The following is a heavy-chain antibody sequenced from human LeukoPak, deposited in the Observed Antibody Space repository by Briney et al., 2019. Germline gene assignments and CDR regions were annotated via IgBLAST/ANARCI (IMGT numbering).Heavy chain of an antibody. CDR2: ISSSSSYI. D-gene: IGHD2-21*02. Sequence: GGSLRLSCAASGFTFSSYSMNWVRQAPGKGLEWVSSISSSSSYIYYADSVKGRFTISRGNAKNSLYLQMNSLRAEDTAVYYCARDPYCGGDCYSIYFDYWGHGTLVTVSS. CDR1: GFTFSSYS. CDR3: ARDPYCGGDCYSIYFDY. J-gene: IGHJ4*01. V-gene: IGHV3-21*01.